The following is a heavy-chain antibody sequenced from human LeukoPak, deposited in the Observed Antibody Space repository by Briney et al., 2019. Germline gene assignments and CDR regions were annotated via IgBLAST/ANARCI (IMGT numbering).Heavy chain of an antibody. CDR1: GFTFSDYY. J-gene: IGHJ3*02. Sequence: PGGSLRLSCAASGFTFSDYYMSWIRQAPGKGLEWVSYISSSGSTIYYADSVKGRFTISRDNAKNSLYLQMNSLRAEDTAVYYCARDSYYYDSSGYRADAFDIWGQGTMVTVSS. CDR3: ARDSYYYDSSGYRADAFDI. D-gene: IGHD3-22*01. V-gene: IGHV3-11*01. CDR2: ISSSGSTI.